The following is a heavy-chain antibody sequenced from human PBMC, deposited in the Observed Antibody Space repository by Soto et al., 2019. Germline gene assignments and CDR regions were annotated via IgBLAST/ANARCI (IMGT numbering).Heavy chain of an antibody. CDR2: IYYSGST. CDR1: GGSISSYY. J-gene: IGHJ6*02. CDR3: ASLRYSHGPASPYYYYGMDV. Sequence: PSETLSLTCTVSGGSISSYYWSWIRQPPGKGLEWIGYIYYSGSTNYNPSLKSRVTISLDTSKNQFSLKLSSVTAADTAVYYCASLRYSHGPASPYYYYGMDVWGQGTTVTVSS. V-gene: IGHV4-59*08. D-gene: IGHD5-18*01.